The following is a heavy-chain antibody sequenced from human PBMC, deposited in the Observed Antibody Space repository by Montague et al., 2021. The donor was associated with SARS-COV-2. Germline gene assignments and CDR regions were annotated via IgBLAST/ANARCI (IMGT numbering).Heavy chain of an antibody. D-gene: IGHD2-15*01. V-gene: IGHV6-1*01. CDR1: GDSVSSNTAT. Sequence: CAISGDSVSSNTATWNWIRQSPSRGLEWLGRTYYRSKWYNDYAISLKSRITINPDTSKNQFSLQLSSMAPEDTAVFYCARTTTRMLYPENAFDIWGQGTMVTVSS. J-gene: IGHJ3*02. CDR3: ARTTTRMLYPENAFDI. CDR2: TYYRSKWYN.